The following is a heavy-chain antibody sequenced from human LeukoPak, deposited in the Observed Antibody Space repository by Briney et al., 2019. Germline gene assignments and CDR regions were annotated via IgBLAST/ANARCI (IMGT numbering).Heavy chain of an antibody. CDR3: ARGGRGYCSGGSCYHPVYYFDY. J-gene: IGHJ4*02. V-gene: IGHV1-69*13. D-gene: IGHD2-15*01. CDR2: IIPIFGTA. CDR1: GYTFTGHY. Sequence: SVKVSCKASGYTFTGHYMHWVRQAPGQGLEWMGGIIPIFGTANYAQKFQGRVTITADESTSTAYMELSSLRSEDTAVYYCARGGRGYCSGGSCYHPVYYFDYWGQGTLVTVSS.